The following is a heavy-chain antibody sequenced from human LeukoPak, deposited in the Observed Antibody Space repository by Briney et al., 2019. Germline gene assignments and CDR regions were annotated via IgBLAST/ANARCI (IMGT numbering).Heavy chain of an antibody. Sequence: PGGSLRLSCAASGFTFSSYWMSWVRQAPGKGLEWVAFIRYDGSNKYYADSVKGRFTISRDSSKNTLYLQMNSLRAEDTAVYYCAKSGTLLSYYYYMDVWGKGTTVTVSS. CDR3: AKSGTLLSYYYYMDV. CDR1: GFTFSSYW. J-gene: IGHJ6*03. CDR2: IRYDGSNK. V-gene: IGHV3-30*02. D-gene: IGHD1-1*01.